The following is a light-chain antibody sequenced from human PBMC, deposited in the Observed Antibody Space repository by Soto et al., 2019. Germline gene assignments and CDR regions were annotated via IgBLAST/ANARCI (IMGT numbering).Light chain of an antibody. J-gene: IGLJ2*01. Sequence: QSVLTQPPSASGSPGQSVTISCTGTSSDVGGYNYVSWYQQHPGKAPKLMISEVSKRPSGVPDRFSGSTSGNTASLAVSGRQAEDEADYYCSSFGGNNNLVFGGGTKLTVL. CDR1: SSDVGGYNY. CDR3: SSFGGNNNLV. CDR2: EVS. V-gene: IGLV2-8*01.